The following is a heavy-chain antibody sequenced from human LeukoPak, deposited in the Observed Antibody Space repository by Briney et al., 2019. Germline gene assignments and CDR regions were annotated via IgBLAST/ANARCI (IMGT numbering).Heavy chain of an antibody. CDR2: ISSSSSAR. CDR1: GFTFSDYS. V-gene: IGHV3-48*02. J-gene: IGHJ5*02. Sequence: GGSLRLSCAASGFTFSDYSMNWVRQAPGKGLEWISYISSSSSARFFADSVKGRFTISRDNAENSLYLQMNTLRDEDTAVYYCARGYCKGDSCYYNPWGQGTLVTVSS. D-gene: IGHD2-15*01. CDR3: ARGYCKGDSCYYNP.